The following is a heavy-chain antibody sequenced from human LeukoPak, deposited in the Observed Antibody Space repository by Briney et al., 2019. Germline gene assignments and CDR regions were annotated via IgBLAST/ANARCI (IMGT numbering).Heavy chain of an antibody. D-gene: IGHD5-12*01. Sequence: PGGSLRLSCAASGFTFSSYAMSWVRRAPGKGLEWVSGITTSGGSASYADSVKGRFTISRDNPGNTLFMEMRSLRAEDTAVYYCARDLKVVATIYVYYYYYGMDVWGQGTTVTVSS. CDR2: ITTSGGSA. CDR3: ARDLKVVATIYVYYYYYGMDV. V-gene: IGHV3-23*01. J-gene: IGHJ6*02. CDR1: GFTFSSYA.